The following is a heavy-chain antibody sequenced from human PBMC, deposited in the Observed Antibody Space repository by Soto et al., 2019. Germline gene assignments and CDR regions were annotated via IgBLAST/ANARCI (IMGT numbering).Heavy chain of an antibody. CDR2: IYWNDDK. CDR3: ALSLYYYDSSYFDY. D-gene: IGHD3-22*01. V-gene: IGHV2-5*01. J-gene: IGHJ4*02. CDR1: GFSLSTSGVG. Sequence: SGPTLVNPTQTVTLTCTFSGFSLSTSGVGVGWIRQPPGKALEWLALIYWNDDKRYSPSLKSRLTITKDTSKNQVVLTMTNMDPVDTATYYCALSLYYYDSSYFDYWGQGTLVTVSS.